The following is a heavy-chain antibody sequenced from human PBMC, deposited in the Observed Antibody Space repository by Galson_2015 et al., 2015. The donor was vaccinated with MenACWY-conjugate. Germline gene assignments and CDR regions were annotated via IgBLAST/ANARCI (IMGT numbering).Heavy chain of an antibody. CDR3: TTDIDRWELPTFDY. V-gene: IGHV3-66*01. CDR1: GFTVSSYH. CDR2: IYSGGNT. D-gene: IGHD1-26*01. Sequence: SLRLSCAASGFTVSSYHFNWVRQAPGKGLEWVSLIYSGGNTYYADSVKGRFTISRDNSRNALYLQMNSLKTEDTAVYYCTTDIDRWELPTFDYWGQGTLVTVSS. J-gene: IGHJ4*02.